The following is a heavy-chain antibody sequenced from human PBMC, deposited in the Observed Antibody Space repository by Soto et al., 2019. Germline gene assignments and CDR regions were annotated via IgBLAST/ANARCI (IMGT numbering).Heavy chain of an antibody. J-gene: IGHJ4*02. CDR3: ARASSSRDYFDY. Sequence: IQLVESGGGLVKPGGSLRLSCAASGFSFSSYSISWVRQAPGKGLEWVSSVSSSETYIYYADSMKGRITISRDSAKNSVYLQMNSLRAEDTAVYYCARASSSRDYFDYWGQGTLVTVSS. CDR2: VSSSETYI. D-gene: IGHD6-13*01. CDR1: GFSFSSYS. V-gene: IGHV3-21*01.